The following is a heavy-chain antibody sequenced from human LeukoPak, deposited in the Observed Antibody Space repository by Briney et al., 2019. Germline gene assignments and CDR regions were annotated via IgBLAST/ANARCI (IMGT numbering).Heavy chain of an antibody. CDR2: IYYRGST. CDR3: ARDHYYGSGRSYFDY. V-gene: IGHV4-59*01. CDR1: GGAISSYY. Sequence: PSETLSLTCTVSGGAISSYYWSWIRQPPGKGLEWIGYIYYRGSTNYNPSLKSRVTISVDPSKNQFSLKLSSVTAAATAVYYCARDHYYGSGRSYFDYWGQGTLVTVSS. D-gene: IGHD3-10*01. J-gene: IGHJ4*02.